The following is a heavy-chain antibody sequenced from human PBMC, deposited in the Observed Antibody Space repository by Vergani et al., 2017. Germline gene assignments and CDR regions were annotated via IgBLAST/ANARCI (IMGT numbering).Heavy chain of an antibody. CDR1: GGSISSSSYY. J-gene: IGHJ5*02. CDR2: IYYSGST. V-gene: IGHV4-39*07. CDR3: ARALGTTGGFDP. D-gene: IGHD4-11*01. Sequence: QLQLQESGPGLVKPSETLSLTCTVSGGSISSSSYYWGWIRQPPGKGLEWIGSIYYSGSTNYNPSLKSRVTISVDTSKNQFSLKWSSVTAADTAVYYCARALGTTGGFDPWGQGTLVTVSS.